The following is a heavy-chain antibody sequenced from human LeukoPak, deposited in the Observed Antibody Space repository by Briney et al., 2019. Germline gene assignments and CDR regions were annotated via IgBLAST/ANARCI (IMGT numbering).Heavy chain of an antibody. CDR3: ARVEDSGYDWGYFDY. D-gene: IGHD5-12*01. V-gene: IGHV4-34*01. CDR1: GGSFSGYY. CDR2: INHSGST. Sequence: SETLSLTCAAYGGSFSGYYWSWIRQPPGKGLEWIGEINHSGSTNYNPSLKSRVTISVDTSKNQFSLKLSSVTAADTAVYYCARVEDSGYDWGYFDYWGQGTLVTVSS. J-gene: IGHJ4*02.